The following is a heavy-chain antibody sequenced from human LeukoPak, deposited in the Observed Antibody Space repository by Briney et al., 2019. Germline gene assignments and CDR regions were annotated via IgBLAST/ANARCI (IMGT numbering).Heavy chain of an antibody. Sequence: GGSLRLSCAASGFTFSSYSMNWVRQAPGKGLDWVSSISSSSSYIYYADSVKGRFTISRDNAKNSLYLQMISLRVEDTAVYYCARDYRSGWYAFDYWGQGTLVTVSS. CDR3: ARDYRSGWYAFDY. D-gene: IGHD6-19*01. J-gene: IGHJ4*02. CDR1: GFTFSSYS. CDR2: ISSSSSYI. V-gene: IGHV3-21*06.